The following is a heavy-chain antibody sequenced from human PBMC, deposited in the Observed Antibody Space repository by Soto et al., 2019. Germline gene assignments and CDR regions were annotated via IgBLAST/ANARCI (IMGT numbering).Heavy chain of an antibody. CDR2: IYYSGST. CDR3: ARLLGYCSSTSCYSPFYYYGMDV. CDR1: GGSISSSSYY. V-gene: IGHV4-39*01. D-gene: IGHD2-2*02. J-gene: IGHJ6*02. Sequence: RSLPCTVSGGSISSSSYYWGWIRQPPGKGLEWIGSIYYSGSTYYNPSLKSRVTISVDTSKNQFSLKLSSVTAADTAVYYCARLLGYCSSTSCYSPFYYYGMDVWGQGXTVTVYS.